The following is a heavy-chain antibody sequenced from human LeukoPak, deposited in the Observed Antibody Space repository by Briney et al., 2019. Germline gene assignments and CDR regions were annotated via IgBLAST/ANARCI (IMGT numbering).Heavy chain of an antibody. CDR1: GFSIDDYA. D-gene: IGHD4-17*01. CDR3: AKDNGPKSALDL. V-gene: IGHV3-9*01. CDR2: ISCNSANI. J-gene: IGHJ3*01. Sequence: RRSLRLSCAASGFSIDDYAIHWASHPQGTGLERVSGISCNSANIGYADCIKGRFNISRDNAKNSVDLQIDSLRAEDTALYYCAKDNGPKSALDLWGQGTVVIVSS.